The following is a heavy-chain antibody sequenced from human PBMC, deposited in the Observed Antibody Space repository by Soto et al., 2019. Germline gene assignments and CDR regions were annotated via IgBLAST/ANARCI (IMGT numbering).Heavy chain of an antibody. J-gene: IGHJ5*01. CDR3: ARRLVHGYWFDS. CDR2: IIPILGIA. CDR1: GGTFSSYT. V-gene: IGHV1-69*02. D-gene: IGHD6-6*01. Sequence: QVQLVQSGAEVKKPGSSVKVSCKASGGTFSSYTISWVRQAPGQGLEWMGRIIPILGIANYAQKFQGRVTITADKSTSTAYMELSSLRAADAAVYYWARRLVHGYWFDSWGQGTLVTVSS.